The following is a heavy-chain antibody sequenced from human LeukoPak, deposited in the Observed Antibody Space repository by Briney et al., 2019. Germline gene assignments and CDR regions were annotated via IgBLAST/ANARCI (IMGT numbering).Heavy chain of an antibody. D-gene: IGHD3-22*01. CDR2: ISYDGSNK. CDR3: AREFDYYDSSGHFDY. Sequence: GRSLRLSCAASGFTFSSYAMHWVRQAPGKGLEWVAVISYDGSNKYYADSVKGRFTISRDNSKNTLYLQMNSLGAEDTAVFYCAREFDYYDSSGHFDYWGQGTLVTVSS. V-gene: IGHV3-30*04. J-gene: IGHJ4*02. CDR1: GFTFSSYA.